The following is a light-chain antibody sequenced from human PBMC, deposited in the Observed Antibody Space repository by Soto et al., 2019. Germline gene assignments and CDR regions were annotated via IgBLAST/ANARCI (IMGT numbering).Light chain of an antibody. CDR1: QSISTE. CDR3: QQGYTGPRT. V-gene: IGKV3-15*01. J-gene: IGKJ2*02. CDR2: SAS. Sequence: EIVMTQSPATLSVSPGERATLSCRASQSISTELAWYQQKPGQPPRLLIYSASTRATGVPARFSGSGSGSEFTFTIIWLQSEDDAVYYCQQGYTGPRTFGQGTRLEI.